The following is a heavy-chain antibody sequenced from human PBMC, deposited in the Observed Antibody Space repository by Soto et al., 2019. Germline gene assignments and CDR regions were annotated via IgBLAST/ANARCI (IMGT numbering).Heavy chain of an antibody. V-gene: IGHV3-30*18. D-gene: IGHD2-15*01. J-gene: IGHJ4*02. CDR1: GFTFSSYG. CDR2: ISYDGSNK. CDR3: ANSIVVVVASLRN. Sequence: QVQLVESGGGVVQPGRSLRLSCAASGFTFSSYGMHWVRQAPGKGLEWVAVISYDGSNKYYADSVKGRFTISRDNSKNTLYLQMNSLRAEDTAVYYGANSIVVVVASLRNWGQGTLVTVSS.